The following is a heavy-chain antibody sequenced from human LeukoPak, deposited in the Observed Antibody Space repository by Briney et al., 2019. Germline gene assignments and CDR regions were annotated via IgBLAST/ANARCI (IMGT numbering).Heavy chain of an antibody. CDR2: MNPNSGNT. J-gene: IGHJ3*02. V-gene: IGHV1-8*01. CDR1: GYTFTSYD. Sequence: ASVKVSCKASGYTFTSYDINWVRQAAGQGLEWMGWMNPNSGNTGYAQKFQGRVTMTRNTSISTAYMELSSLRSEDTAVYYCAKDLLRELRDSVDAFDIWGQGTMVTVSS. CDR3: AKDLLRELRDSVDAFDI. D-gene: IGHD1-26*01.